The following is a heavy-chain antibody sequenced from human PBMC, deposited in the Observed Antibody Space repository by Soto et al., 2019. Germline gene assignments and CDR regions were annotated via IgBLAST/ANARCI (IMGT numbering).Heavy chain of an antibody. Sequence: GASVKVSCKASGYTFTSYAMHWVRQAPGQRLEWMGWINAGNGNTKYSQKFQGRVTITRDTSASTAYMELSSLRSEDTAVYYCARGDQIAVAAFLNWFDPWGQGTLVTVSS. CDR3: ARGDQIAVAAFLNWFDP. CDR2: INAGNGNT. V-gene: IGHV1-3*01. D-gene: IGHD6-19*01. CDR1: GYTFTSYA. J-gene: IGHJ5*02.